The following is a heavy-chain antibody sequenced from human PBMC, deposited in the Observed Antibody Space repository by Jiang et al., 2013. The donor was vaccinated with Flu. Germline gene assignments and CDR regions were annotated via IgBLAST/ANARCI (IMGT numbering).Heavy chain of an antibody. V-gene: IGHV2-5*02. J-gene: IGHJ3*02. CDR3: ARRRGSGGNDAFDI. CDR2: IYWDDDK. D-gene: IGHD6-19*01. CDR1: GFPLNTGGEG. Sequence: KPTQTLTLTCTFSGFPLNTGGEGVAWIRQPPGKALEWLALIYWDDDKRYTPSLQGRLTITKATSKNEVVLTLTNIDPLDTGTYFCARRRGSGGNDAFDIWGQGTLVTVSS.